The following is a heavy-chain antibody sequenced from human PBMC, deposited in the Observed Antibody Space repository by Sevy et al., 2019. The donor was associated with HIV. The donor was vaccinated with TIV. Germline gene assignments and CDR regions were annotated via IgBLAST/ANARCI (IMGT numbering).Heavy chain of an antibody. CDR1: GFIFGDYY. CDR2: VSRGGFTI. CDR3: ARGAHYDDANWGFDY. J-gene: IGHJ4*02. D-gene: IGHD3-22*01. V-gene: IGHV3-11*01. Sequence: GGSLRLSCAASGFIFGDYYMAWVRQATGKGLEWISYVSRGGFTIYYADSVEGRFSISRDDAKDSLFLQMDSLRAEDTAFYYGARGAHYDDANWGFDYWGQGALVTVSS.